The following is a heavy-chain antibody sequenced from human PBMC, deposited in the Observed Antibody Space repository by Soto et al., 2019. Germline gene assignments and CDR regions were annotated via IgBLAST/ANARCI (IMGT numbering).Heavy chain of an antibody. V-gene: IGHV1-69*12. D-gene: IGHD2-2*02. J-gene: IGHJ4*02. CDR3: ARGSGLATPYTPFFDY. CDR2: IIPIFGTA. Sequence: QVQLVQSGAEVKKTGSSVKVSCKASGGTFSSYAISWVRQAPGQGLEWMGGIIPIFGTANYAQKFQGRVTITADESTSTAYMELSSLRSEDTAVYYCARGSGLATPYTPFFDYWGQGTLVTVSS. CDR1: GGTFSSYA.